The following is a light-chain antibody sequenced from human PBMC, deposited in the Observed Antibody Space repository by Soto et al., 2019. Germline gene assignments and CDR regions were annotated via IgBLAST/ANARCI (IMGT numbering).Light chain of an antibody. V-gene: IGKV3-20*01. CDR3: QQYGNSPTA. Sequence: EIVLTQSPCTLSLSPGERATLSCRASQSVSSNFLAWYQQKPGQAPRLLIYGASSRATGIPDRFSGSGSGRDFTLTISRLEPEDFAVYYCQQYGNSPTAFGQGTKVDIK. CDR2: GAS. J-gene: IGKJ1*01. CDR1: QSVSSNF.